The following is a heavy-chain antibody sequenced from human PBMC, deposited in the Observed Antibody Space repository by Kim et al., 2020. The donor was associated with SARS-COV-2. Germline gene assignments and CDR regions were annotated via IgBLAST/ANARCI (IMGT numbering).Heavy chain of an antibody. V-gene: IGHV4-34*01. CDR2: INHSGST. CDR1: GGSFSGYY. D-gene: IGHD3-10*01. Sequence: SETLSLTCAVYGGSFSGYYWSWIRQPPGKGLEWIGEINHSGSTNYNPSLKSRVTISVDTSKNQFSLKLSSVTAADTAVYYCARGQYYGSGSYPQYYGMDVWGQGTTGTVSS. J-gene: IGHJ6*02. CDR3: ARGQYYGSGSYPQYYGMDV.